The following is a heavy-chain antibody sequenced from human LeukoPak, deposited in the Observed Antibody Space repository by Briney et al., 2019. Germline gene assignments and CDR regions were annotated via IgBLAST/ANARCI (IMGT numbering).Heavy chain of an antibody. CDR1: GYTFTGYY. J-gene: IGHJ4*02. D-gene: IGHD3-10*01. CDR3: ARAETYYYGSGSYYPRGYFDY. Sequence: ASVKVSCKASGYTFTGYYMHWVRQAPGQGLEWMGWINPNSGGTNYAQKFQGRVTMTRDTSISTAYMELSRLRSDDTAVYYCARAETYYYGSGSYYPRGYFDYWGQGTLVTVSS. CDR2: INPNSGGT. V-gene: IGHV1-2*02.